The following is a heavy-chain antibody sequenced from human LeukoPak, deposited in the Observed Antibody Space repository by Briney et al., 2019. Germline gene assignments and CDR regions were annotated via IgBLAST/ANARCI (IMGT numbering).Heavy chain of an antibody. Sequence: SETLSLTCTVPGGSISSYYWSWIRQPPGKGLEWIGYIYYSGSTNYNPSLKSRVTISVDTSKNQLSLKLRSVTAADTAVYYCARVNSLSYPQPLWYFDPWGRGTLVTVSS. V-gene: IGHV4-59*01. J-gene: IGHJ2*01. CDR1: GGSISSYY. CDR3: ARVNSLSYPQPLWYFDP. D-gene: IGHD3-16*02. CDR2: IYYSGST.